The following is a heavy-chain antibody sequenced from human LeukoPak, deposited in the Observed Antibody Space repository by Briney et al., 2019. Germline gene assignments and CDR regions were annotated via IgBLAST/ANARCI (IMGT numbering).Heavy chain of an antibody. V-gene: IGHV3-23*01. Sequence: PGGSLRLSCAASGFTFSSYAMSWVRQAPGKGLEWVSAISGSGGSKYYADSVKGRFTISRDNSKNTMYLQMNSLRAEDTAVYYCARWGDGARLDYWGQGTLVTVSP. D-gene: IGHD1-26*01. CDR2: ISGSGGSK. J-gene: IGHJ4*02. CDR1: GFTFSSYA. CDR3: ARWGDGARLDY.